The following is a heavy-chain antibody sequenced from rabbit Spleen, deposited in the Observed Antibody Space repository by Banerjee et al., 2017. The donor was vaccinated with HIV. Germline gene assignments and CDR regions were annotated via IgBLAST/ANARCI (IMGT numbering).Heavy chain of an antibody. D-gene: IGHD8-1*01. CDR1: GFSFSNNYY. CDR2: TAAGGSGDT. CDR3: ARDGAGGSYFAL. Sequence: QEQLVESGGGLVQPEGSLILTCTTSGFSFSNNYYMCWVRQAPGKGLEWIASTAAGGSGDTYYATWAKGQFTIAKTSSTTVTLQMTSLTAADTATYFCARDGAGGSYFALWGQGTLVTVS. J-gene: IGHJ4*01. V-gene: IGHV1S45*01.